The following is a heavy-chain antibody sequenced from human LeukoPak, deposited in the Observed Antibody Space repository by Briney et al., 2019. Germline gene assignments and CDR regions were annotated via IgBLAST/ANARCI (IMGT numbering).Heavy chain of an antibody. CDR2: IYYSGST. Sequence: SETLSLTCTVSGGSISSGDYYWSWIRQPPGKGLEWIGYIYYSGSTYYNPSLKSRVTISVDTSKNQFSLKLSSVTAADTAVYYCARHLPITMIVVPKGRYFDYWGQGTLVTVSS. V-gene: IGHV4-30-4*02. J-gene: IGHJ4*02. D-gene: IGHD3-22*01. CDR1: GGSISSGDYY. CDR3: ARHLPITMIVVPKGRYFDY.